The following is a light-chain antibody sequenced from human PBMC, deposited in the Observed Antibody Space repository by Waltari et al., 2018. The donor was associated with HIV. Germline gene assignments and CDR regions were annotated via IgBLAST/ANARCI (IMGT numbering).Light chain of an antibody. Sequence: DIVLTQSPGTLSLSPGERATLSCWASHSIRSSYLAWYQQKPGQAPRLLIYDASSRATGIPDRFRGSGSGTDFTLTISRLEPEDFAVYYCQQYGRSPLTFGGGTKVEIK. CDR1: HSIRSSY. J-gene: IGKJ4*01. CDR3: QQYGRSPLT. V-gene: IGKV3-20*01. CDR2: DAS.